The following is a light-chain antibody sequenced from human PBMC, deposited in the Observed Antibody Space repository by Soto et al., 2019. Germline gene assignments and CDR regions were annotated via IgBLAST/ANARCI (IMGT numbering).Light chain of an antibody. J-gene: IGKJ4*01. CDR3: QPTHSFPLT. Sequence: DIQMTQSPSSLSASVGDRVSLTCRASQSIGRFLNWYQQEPGKAPKLLIYSTSTLQSGVPSGFSGSGSGTDFTLTISSLRPEDFATYYWQPTHSFPLTFGGGTKVEIK. CDR1: QSIGRF. CDR2: STS. V-gene: IGKV1-39*01.